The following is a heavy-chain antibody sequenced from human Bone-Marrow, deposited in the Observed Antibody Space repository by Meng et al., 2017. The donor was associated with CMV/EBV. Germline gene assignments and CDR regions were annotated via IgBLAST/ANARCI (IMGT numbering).Heavy chain of an antibody. D-gene: IGHD3-3*01. CDR1: GGSISSYY. V-gene: IGHV4-59*01. CDR2: IYYSGST. J-gene: IGHJ6*02. Sequence: SETLSLTCTVSGGSISSYYWSWIRQPPGKGLEWIGYIYYSGSTNYNPSLKSRVTISVDTSKNQFSLKLSSVTAADTAVYYCARDLYDFWSGYWWYYYGMDVWGQGTTVTVSS. CDR3: ARDLYDFWSGYWWYYYGMDV.